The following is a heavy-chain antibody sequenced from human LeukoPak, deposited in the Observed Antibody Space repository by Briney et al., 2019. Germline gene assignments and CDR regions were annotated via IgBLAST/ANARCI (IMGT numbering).Heavy chain of an antibody. CDR2: IWYDGSNK. D-gene: IGHD2/OR15-2a*01. Sequence: GGSLRLSCAASGFTFSSYGMHWVRQAPGKGLEWVAVIWYDGSNKYYADSVKGRFTISGDNSKNTLYLQMNSLRAEDTAVYYCARATGHYLPFDYWGQGTLVTVSS. J-gene: IGHJ4*02. CDR3: ARATGHYLPFDY. CDR1: GFTFSSYG. V-gene: IGHV3-33*01.